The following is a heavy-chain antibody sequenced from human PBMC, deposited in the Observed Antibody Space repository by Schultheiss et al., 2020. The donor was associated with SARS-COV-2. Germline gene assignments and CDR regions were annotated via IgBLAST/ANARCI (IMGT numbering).Heavy chain of an antibody. Sequence: GGSLRLSCESSSEFMFTNNWMSWVRQAPRKGLEWVANIKQDGSDKNYVDSVKGRFTISRDNAKNSLYLDMSRLRAEDTAVYFCVIGGAYYIKWGQGTLVTVSS. D-gene: IGHD3-22*01. CDR2: IKQDGSDK. J-gene: IGHJ4*01. V-gene: IGHV3-7*01. CDR1: SEFMFTNNW. CDR3: VIGGAYYIK.